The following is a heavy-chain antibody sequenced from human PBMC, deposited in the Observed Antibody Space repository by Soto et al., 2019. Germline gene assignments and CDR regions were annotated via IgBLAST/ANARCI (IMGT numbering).Heavy chain of an antibody. Sequence: EVQLVESGGGSVQPGGSLRLSCVAAGFTFSNYAMSWVRQAPGKGLQWVSTIIGSGGSEYYGDSVKGRFTISRDNFKDTRFLQLNGLRAEDTAVYYCAKDRFRSGYTYGSFDYWGQGALVTVSA. CDR2: IIGSGGSE. CDR3: AKDRFRSGYTYGSFDY. CDR1: GFTFSNYA. V-gene: IGHV3-23*04. D-gene: IGHD5-18*01. J-gene: IGHJ4*02.